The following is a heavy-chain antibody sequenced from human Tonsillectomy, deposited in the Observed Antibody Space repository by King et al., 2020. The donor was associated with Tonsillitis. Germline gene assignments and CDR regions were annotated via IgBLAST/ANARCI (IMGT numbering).Heavy chain of an antibody. D-gene: IGHD3-22*01. J-gene: IGHJ4*02. CDR2: ISYDGSNK. CDR3: ANVSDSSGYYYLSSDS. V-gene: IGHV3-30*18. CDR1: GFTFSSYG. Sequence: VQLVESGGGVVQPGRSLRLSCAASGFTFSSYGMHWVRQAPGKGLEWVAVISYDGSNKHYTDSVTGRFTISRDNSKNTLYLKMNSLRTEDTAVYFCANVSDSSGYYYLSSDSWGQGALVSVSS.